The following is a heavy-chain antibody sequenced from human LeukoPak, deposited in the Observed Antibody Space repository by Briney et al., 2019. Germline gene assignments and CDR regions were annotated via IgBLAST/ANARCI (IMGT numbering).Heavy chain of an antibody. CDR1: GFTPSRYW. CDR2: INSDGSST. J-gene: IGHJ2*01. CDR3: ARGYWYFDR. Sequence: PGGSLRLSCAPSGFTPSRYWMHWVCQAPGKGLVWVSRINSDGSSTSYADSVKGRFTISRDNAKNTLYLQMNSLRAEDTAVYYCARGYWYFDRWGRGTLVTVSS. V-gene: IGHV3-74*01.